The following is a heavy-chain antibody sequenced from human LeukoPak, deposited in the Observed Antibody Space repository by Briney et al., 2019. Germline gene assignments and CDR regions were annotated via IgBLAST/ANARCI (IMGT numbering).Heavy chain of an antibody. V-gene: IGHV4-59*08. CDR3: ARHYCTTTSCYNWFDP. CDR1: GGSLSSYY. J-gene: IGHJ5*02. Sequence: SETLSLTCTVSGGSLSSYYWSWIRQPPGKGLEWIGYIYSSGSTNYNPSLKSRVTISVDTSQTHFSLRLSSVTAADTAVYYCARHYCTTTSCYNWFDPWGQGTLVTASS. CDR2: IYSSGST. D-gene: IGHD2-2*01.